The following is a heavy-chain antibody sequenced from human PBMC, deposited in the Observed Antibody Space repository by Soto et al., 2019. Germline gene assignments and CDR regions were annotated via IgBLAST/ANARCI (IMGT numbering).Heavy chain of an antibody. J-gene: IGHJ1*01. CDR2: IYSGGST. D-gene: IGHD3-22*01. CDR3: ARVGLYYYDSSGYVQH. CDR1: GFTVSSNY. Sequence: EVQLVESGGGLIQPGGSLRLSCAASGFTVSSNYMSWVRQAPGKGLEWVSVIYSGGSTYYADSVKGRFTISRDNSKNTLYLQMNSLRAEDTAVYYCARVGLYYYDSSGYVQHWGQGTLVTVSS. V-gene: IGHV3-53*01.